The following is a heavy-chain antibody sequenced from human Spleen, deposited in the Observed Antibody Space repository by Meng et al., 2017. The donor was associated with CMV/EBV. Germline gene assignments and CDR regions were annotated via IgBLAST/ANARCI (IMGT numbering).Heavy chain of an antibody. J-gene: IGHJ4*02. CDR2: INSDGSST. CDR1: GFSFSSYW. Sequence: GGSLRLSCAASGFSFSSYWMHWVRQAPGKGPVWVSRINSDGSSTSYADSVKGRFTISRDNAKNTLYLEMNSLRAEDTAVYYCAIYSSSWGGYWGQGTLVTVSS. D-gene: IGHD6-13*01. CDR3: AIYSSSWGGY. V-gene: IGHV3-74*01.